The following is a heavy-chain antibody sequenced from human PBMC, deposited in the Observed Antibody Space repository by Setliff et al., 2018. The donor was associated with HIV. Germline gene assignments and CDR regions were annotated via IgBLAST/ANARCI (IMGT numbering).Heavy chain of an antibody. CDR3: ARTVPHSAPQDAFDI. D-gene: IGHD4-4*01. CDR1: GYSISTNEW. V-gene: IGHV4-28*05. J-gene: IGHJ3*02. CDR2: ISNSGKI. Sequence: PSETLSLTCAVSGYSISTNEWWGWIRQPPGKGLAWIGYISNSGKIYYDPSLNSRVTLSADTSKNQLSLKLTSVTAEDTGVYYCARTVPHSAPQDAFDIWGQGTVVTVSS.